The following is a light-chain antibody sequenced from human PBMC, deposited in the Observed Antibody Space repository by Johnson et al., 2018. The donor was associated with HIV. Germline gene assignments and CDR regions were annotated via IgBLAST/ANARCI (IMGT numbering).Light chain of an antibody. Sequence: QSVLTQPPSVSAAPGQKVTISCSGSSSNIGNNYVSWYQQLPGTAPKLLIYDNNKRPSGIPDRFSGSKSGTSATLGITGLQTGDEADYYCGTWDSSLIAGFVFGTGTEVTVL. V-gene: IGLV1-51*01. J-gene: IGLJ1*01. CDR1: SSNIGNNY. CDR2: DNN. CDR3: GTWDSSLIAGFV.